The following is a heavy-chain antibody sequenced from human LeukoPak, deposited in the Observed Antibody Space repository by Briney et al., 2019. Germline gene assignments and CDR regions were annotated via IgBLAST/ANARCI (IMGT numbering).Heavy chain of an antibody. CDR1: GFTFSSYA. V-gene: IGHV3-23*01. CDR3: AKDLGRYRNNYFDY. D-gene: IGHD1-26*01. Sequence: GGSLRLSCAASGFTFSSYAMSWVRQAPEKGLEWVSTISGSGGGTYYADSVKGRFTISRDDSKNTPYLQMNSLRAEDTAVYYCAKDLGRYRNNYFDYWGRGTLVTVSS. CDR2: ISGSGGGT. J-gene: IGHJ4*02.